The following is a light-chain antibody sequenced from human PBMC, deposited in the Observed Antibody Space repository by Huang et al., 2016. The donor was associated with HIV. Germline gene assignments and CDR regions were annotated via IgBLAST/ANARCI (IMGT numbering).Light chain of an antibody. CDR2: GAS. V-gene: IGKV1-12*01. CDR1: QDISSW. J-gene: IGKJ2*01. CDR3: QQAHGFPYT. Sequence: DIQMTQSPSSVSESVGDRVTITCRAGQDISSWLAWYQLKPGKAPRLLISGASNLRGGVPPRFSGSGSGTNFILTITSLQPEDSATYYCQQAHGFPYTFGQGTKLEIK.